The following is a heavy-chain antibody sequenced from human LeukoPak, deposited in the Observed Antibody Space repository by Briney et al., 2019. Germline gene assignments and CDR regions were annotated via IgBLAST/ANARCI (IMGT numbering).Heavy chain of an antibody. CDR2: IYPGDSDT. Sequence: GESLKISCKGSGYSFTSYWIGWVRRMPGKGLEWMGIIYPGDSDTRYSPSFQGQVTISADKSISTAYLQWSSLKASDTAMYYCAIAVAGTWDYFDYWGQGTLVTVSS. D-gene: IGHD6-19*01. CDR3: AIAVAGTWDYFDY. V-gene: IGHV5-51*01. J-gene: IGHJ4*02. CDR1: GYSFTSYW.